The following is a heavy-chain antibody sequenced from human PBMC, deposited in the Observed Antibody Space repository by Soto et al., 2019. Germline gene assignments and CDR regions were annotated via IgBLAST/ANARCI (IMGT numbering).Heavy chain of an antibody. Sequence: SVKVSCKASGGTFSSYAISWVRQAPGQGLEWMGGIIPIFGTANYAQKFQGRVTITADESTSTAYMELSSLRSEDTAVYYCARYEDTGYSSPIPPYGMDVWGQGTTVTVSS. V-gene: IGHV1-69*13. J-gene: IGHJ6*02. CDR2: IIPIFGTA. CDR1: GGTFSSYA. D-gene: IGHD6-13*01. CDR3: ARYEDTGYSSPIPPYGMDV.